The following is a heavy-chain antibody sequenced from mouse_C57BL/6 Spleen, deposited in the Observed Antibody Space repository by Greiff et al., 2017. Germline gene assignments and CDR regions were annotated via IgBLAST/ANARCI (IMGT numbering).Heavy chain of an antibody. V-gene: IGHV1-26*01. CDR2: INPNNGGT. J-gene: IGHJ1*03. CDR1: GYTFTDYY. CDR3: APYDYDVEKWYFDV. Sequence: EVQLQQSGPELVKPGASVKISCKASGYTFTDYYMNWVKQSHGKSLEWIGDINPNNGGTSYNQKFKGKATLTVDKSSSTAYMELRSLTSEDSAVYYCAPYDYDVEKWYFDVWGTGTTVTVSS. D-gene: IGHD2-4*01.